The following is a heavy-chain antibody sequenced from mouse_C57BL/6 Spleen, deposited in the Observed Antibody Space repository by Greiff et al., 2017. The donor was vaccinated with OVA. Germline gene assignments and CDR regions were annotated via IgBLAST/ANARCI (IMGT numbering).Heavy chain of an antibody. V-gene: IGHV2-2*01. J-gene: IGHJ4*01. CDR3: ARNKDYDSSPYYYSMDY. Sequence: VQLQQSGPGLVQPSQSLSITCTVSGFSLTSYGVHWVRQSPGKGLEWLGVIWSGGSTDYNAAFISRLSISKDNSKSQVFFKMNSLQADDTAIYYCARNKDYDSSPYYYSMDYWGQGTSGTVSS. D-gene: IGHD1-1*01. CDR1: GFSLTSYG. CDR2: IWSGGST.